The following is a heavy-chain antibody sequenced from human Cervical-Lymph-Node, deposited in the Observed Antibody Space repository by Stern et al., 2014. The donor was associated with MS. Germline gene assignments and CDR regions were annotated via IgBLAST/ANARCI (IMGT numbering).Heavy chain of an antibody. J-gene: IGHJ4*02. CDR3: ATGRIPTAGNIDF. CDR2: FDPEEGGT. Sequence: QLVQSGAEVKKPGASVKVSCKVSGHTVSELAIQWVRQAPGKGLEWMGGFDPEEGGTIYAQKFQGRVTMPEDTSRDTAYMELNSLTSDDTAVYYCATGRIPTAGNIDFWGQGTLVTVSS. V-gene: IGHV1-24*01. D-gene: IGHD6-13*01. CDR1: GHTVSELA.